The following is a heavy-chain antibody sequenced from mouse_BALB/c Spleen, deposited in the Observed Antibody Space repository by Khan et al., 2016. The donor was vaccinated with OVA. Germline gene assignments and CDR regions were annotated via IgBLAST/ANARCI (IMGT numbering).Heavy chain of an antibody. Sequence: VQLKESGPGLVKPSQSLSLTCTVTGYSITSGYGWNWIRQFPGNKLEWMGYISYSDSTNYNPSLKSRISITRDTSKNQFFLQLNSVTTEDTATYYCARTARIKYWGQGTTLTVSS. V-gene: IGHV3-2*02. D-gene: IGHD1-2*01. J-gene: IGHJ2*01. CDR1: GYSITSGYG. CDR2: ISYSDST. CDR3: ARTARIKY.